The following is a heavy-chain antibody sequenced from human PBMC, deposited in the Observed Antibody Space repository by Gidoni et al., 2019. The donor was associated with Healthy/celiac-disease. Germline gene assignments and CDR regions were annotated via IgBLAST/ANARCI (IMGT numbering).Heavy chain of an antibody. Sequence: EVQLVESGGGLVKPGGSLRLSCAASGFTFSSYSMTWVRQAPGKGLEWVSSISSSSSYIYYADSVKGRFTISRDNAKNSLYLQMNSLRAEDTAVYYCARDPLYYYDSSGYYYISAFDIWGQGTMVTVSS. CDR2: ISSSSSYI. V-gene: IGHV3-21*01. CDR3: ARDPLYYYDSSGYYYISAFDI. J-gene: IGHJ3*02. D-gene: IGHD3-22*01. CDR1: GFTFSSYS.